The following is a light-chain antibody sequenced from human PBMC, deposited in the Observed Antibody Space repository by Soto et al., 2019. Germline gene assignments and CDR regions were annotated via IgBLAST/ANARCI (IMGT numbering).Light chain of an antibody. J-gene: IGLJ2*01. Sequence: SYELTQPPSVSVAPGETARISCGGNNIGSRTVHWYQQKPGQVPVLVIYNDGDRPSGIPERFSGSNSANTATLTITRVEAGDEADYYCQVWDSSSDSVVFGGGTKLTVL. CDR3: QVWDSSSDSVV. CDR2: NDG. CDR1: NIGSRT. V-gene: IGLV3-21*04.